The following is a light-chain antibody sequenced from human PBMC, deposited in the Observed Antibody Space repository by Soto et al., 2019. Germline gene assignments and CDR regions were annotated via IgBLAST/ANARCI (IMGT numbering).Light chain of an antibody. CDR1: SGDIGTYNL. J-gene: IGLJ1*01. V-gene: IGLV2-23*02. CDR2: EVN. Sequence: QSALTQPASVSGSPGQSIAISCTGTSGDIGTYNLVSWYQQHPGKAPKLMISEVNKRPSGVSDRFSGSKSGDTASLTISGLRTEDEDYYYCCSFAGSGTGVFGTGTKLTVL. CDR3: CSFAGSGTGV.